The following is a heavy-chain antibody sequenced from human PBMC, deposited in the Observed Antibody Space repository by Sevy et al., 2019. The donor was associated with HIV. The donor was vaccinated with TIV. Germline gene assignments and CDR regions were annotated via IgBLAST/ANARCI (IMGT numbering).Heavy chain of an antibody. CDR3: ASRGYCGSGSCYSGSNDY. D-gene: IGHD2-15*01. Sequence: GGSLRLSCAASTFTFSSYSMHWVRQAPGKGLEWVSYISSSSGTRYYEDSVKGRFTISRDNAKKSLFLQMNSLRDEDTAVYCYASRGYCGSGSCYSGSNDYWGQGILVTVSS. J-gene: IGHJ4*02. CDR2: ISSSSGTR. CDR1: TFTFSSYS. V-gene: IGHV3-48*02.